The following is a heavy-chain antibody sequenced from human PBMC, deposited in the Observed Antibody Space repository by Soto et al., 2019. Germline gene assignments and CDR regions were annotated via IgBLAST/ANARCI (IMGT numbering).Heavy chain of an antibody. CDR3: ARAAREVYYDYVCCMDV. J-gene: IGHJ6*02. V-gene: IGHV1-69*13. CDR1: GGTLSSYA. CDR2: IIPIFGTA. Sequence: SVKVSCKASGGTLSSYAISWVRQAPGQGLEWMGGIIPIFGTANYAQKFQGRVTITADESTSTAYMELSSLRSEDTAVYYCARAAREVYYDYVCCMDVWGQGTTVTVSS. D-gene: IGHD3-16*01.